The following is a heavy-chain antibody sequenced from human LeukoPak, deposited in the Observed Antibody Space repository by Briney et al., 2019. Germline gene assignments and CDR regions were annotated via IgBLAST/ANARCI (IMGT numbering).Heavy chain of an antibody. V-gene: IGHV3-7*01. D-gene: IGHD3-22*01. Sequence: GGSLRLSCGASGFTFSNYWMSWVRQAPGKGLEWVINISQDGSGKNYADSVEGRFTISRDNAKNSLYLQMNSLRAEDTAVYYCARDAATYNYYDSSGYHYEDYWGQGTLVTVSS. CDR2: ISQDGSGK. CDR3: ARDAATYNYYDSSGYHYEDY. CDR1: GFTFSNYW. J-gene: IGHJ4*02.